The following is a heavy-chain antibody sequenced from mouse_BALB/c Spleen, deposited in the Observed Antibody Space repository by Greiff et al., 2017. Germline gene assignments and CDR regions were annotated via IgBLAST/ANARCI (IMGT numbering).Heavy chain of an antibody. Sequence: QVQPQQPGAELVRPGASVKLSCKASGYTFTSYWINWVKQRPGQGLEWIGNIYPSDSYTNYNQKFKDKATLTVDKSSSTAYMQLSSPTSEDSAVYYCTRSVTTAMDYWGQGTSVTVSS. CDR1: GYTFTSYW. D-gene: IGHD1-1*01. CDR3: TRSVTTAMDY. J-gene: IGHJ4*01. CDR2: IYPSDSYT. V-gene: IGHV1-69*02.